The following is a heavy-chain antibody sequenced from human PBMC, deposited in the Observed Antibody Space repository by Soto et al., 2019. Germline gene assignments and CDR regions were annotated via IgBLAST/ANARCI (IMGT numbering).Heavy chain of an antibody. D-gene: IGHD1-26*01. CDR2: IYTGGGT. J-gene: IGHJ4*02. CDR3: ASGSFISGIDY. Sequence: VQLVESGGGLVQPGGSLTLSCAVFGFDVNSCYMSWARQAPGRGLEWVSIIYTGGGTYYADSVKGRPISSRDNSKNTLYLQMNTLRVEDTAVYFWASGSFISGIDYWGQGTLVSVSS. V-gene: IGHV3-66*01. CDR1: GFDVNSCY.